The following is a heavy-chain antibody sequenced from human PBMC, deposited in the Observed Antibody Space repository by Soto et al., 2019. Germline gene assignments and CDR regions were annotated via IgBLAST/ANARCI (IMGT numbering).Heavy chain of an antibody. CDR3: ARAMCSGGSCYSDAEYFQH. CDR2: ISYDGSNK. V-gene: IGHV3-30-3*01. Sequence: QVQLVESGGGVVQPGRSLRLSCAASGFTFSNYAVHWVRQAPGKGLEWVAVISYDGSNKYYADSVKGRFTISRDNSHNTLYLQMNSLSPEDTAVYYCARAMCSGGSCYSDAEYFQHWGQGTLVTVSS. CDR1: GFTFSNYA. J-gene: IGHJ1*01. D-gene: IGHD2-15*01.